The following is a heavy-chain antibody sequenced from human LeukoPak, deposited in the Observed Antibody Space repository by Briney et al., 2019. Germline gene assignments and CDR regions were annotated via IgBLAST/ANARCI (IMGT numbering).Heavy chain of an antibody. Sequence: ASVRVSCKASGYTFTGYYMHWVRQAPGQGREWMGWINPNSGGTNYAQKFQGRVTMTRDTSISTAYMELSRLRSDDTAVYYCVRDPGSGYSFLYYFDYWGQGTLVTVSS. CDR1: GYTFTGYY. CDR3: VRDPGSGYSFLYYFDY. CDR2: INPNSGGT. J-gene: IGHJ4*02. D-gene: IGHD5-18*01. V-gene: IGHV1-2*02.